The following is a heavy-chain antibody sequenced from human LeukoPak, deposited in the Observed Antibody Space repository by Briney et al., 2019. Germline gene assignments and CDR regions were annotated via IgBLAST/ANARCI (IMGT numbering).Heavy chain of an antibody. CDR3: ARVQGYCSTTSCYPHY. Sequence: ASVKVSCKASGYTLTNYALNWVRQAPGQGLEWMGWINTNTGNPTYAQGFTGRFVFSLDTSVNTAYLQISRLKAEDTAIYYCARVQGYCSTTSCYPHYWGQGTLVTVSS. J-gene: IGHJ4*02. CDR2: INTNTGNP. D-gene: IGHD2-2*01. CDR1: GYTLTNYA. V-gene: IGHV7-4-1*02.